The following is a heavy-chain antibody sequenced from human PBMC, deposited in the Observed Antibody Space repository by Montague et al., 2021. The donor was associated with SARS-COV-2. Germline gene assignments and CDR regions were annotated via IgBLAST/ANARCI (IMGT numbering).Heavy chain of an antibody. V-gene: IGHV3-53*04. J-gene: IGHJ6*02. CDR3: ARGVSISAAGTGSGYYYGMDV. D-gene: IGHD6-13*01. CDR2: IYSGGST. CDR1: GFTVSSNY. Sequence: SLRLSCAASGFTVSSNYMSWVRQAPGKGLEWVSVIYSGGSTYYADSVKGRFTISRHNSKNTLYLQMNSLRAEDTAVNYSARGVSISAAGTGSGYYYGMDVWGQGTTVTVSS.